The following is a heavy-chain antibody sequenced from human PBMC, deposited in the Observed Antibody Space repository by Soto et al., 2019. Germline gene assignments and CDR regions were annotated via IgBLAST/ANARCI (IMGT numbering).Heavy chain of an antibody. V-gene: IGHV3-30*18. CDR3: AKDQNYMRITTSCPDY. Sequence: PGGSLRLSCAASGFAISTYGMHWLRQAPGKGLAWVAVISYDGSNKYYADSVKGRFTISRDNSKNTLYLQMNSLRAEDTAVYYCAKDQNYMRITTSCPDYWGQGT. D-gene: IGHD2-2*01. CDR1: GFAISTYG. CDR2: ISYDGSNK. J-gene: IGHJ4*02.